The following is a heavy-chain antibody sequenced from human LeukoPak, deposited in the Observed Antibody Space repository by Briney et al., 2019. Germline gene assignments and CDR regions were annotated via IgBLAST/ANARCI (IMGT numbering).Heavy chain of an antibody. D-gene: IGHD1-26*01. Sequence: SQTLSLTCAISGDSVCSNSDAWNWIRQSPSRGLEWLGRTYYRSKWYNEYAVSVKSRITINPDTSKNQLSLQLNSVTPEDTAVYYCARAAGGPFDYWGQGTLVTVST. CDR1: GDSVCSNSDA. CDR2: TYYRSKWYN. J-gene: IGHJ4*02. V-gene: IGHV6-1*01. CDR3: ARAAGGPFDY.